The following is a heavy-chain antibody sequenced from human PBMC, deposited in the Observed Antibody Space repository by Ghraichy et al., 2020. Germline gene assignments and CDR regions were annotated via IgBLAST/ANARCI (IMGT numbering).Heavy chain of an antibody. J-gene: IGHJ4*02. V-gene: IGHV3-23*01. CDR2: ISGSGGST. CDR1: GFTFSSYA. CDR3: AKDLGYCSSTSCYSGVY. D-gene: IGHD2-2*01. Sequence: GGSLRLSCAASGFTFSSYAMSWVRQAPGKGLEWVSAISGSGGSTYYADSVKGRFTISRDNSKNTLYLQMNSLRAEDTAVYYCAKDLGYCSSTSCYSGVYWGQGTLVTVSS.